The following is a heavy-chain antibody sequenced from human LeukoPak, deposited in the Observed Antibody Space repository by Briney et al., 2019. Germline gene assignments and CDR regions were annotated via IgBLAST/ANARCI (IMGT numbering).Heavy chain of an antibody. CDR1: GFTFSSYA. J-gene: IGHJ4*02. D-gene: IGHD3-10*01. CDR3: AKGVYGSRSTSLADV. CDR2: ISHDGSEK. Sequence: GGSLRLSCAASGFTFSSYAMSWVRQAPGKGLEWASVISHDGSEKYYADPVKGRFTISRDNSKNTLYLQMNSLRVEDTVIYYCAKGVYGSRSTSLADVWGQGTLVTVSS. V-gene: IGHV3-30*18.